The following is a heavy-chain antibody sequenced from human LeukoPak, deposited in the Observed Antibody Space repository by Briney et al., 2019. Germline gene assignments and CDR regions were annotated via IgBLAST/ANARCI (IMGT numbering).Heavy chain of an antibody. CDR3: AREIVGGFNPGAY. CDR1: PDSTASNI. V-gene: IGHV4-4*02. D-gene: IGHD1-14*01. Sequence: SETLSLTRTVFPDSTASNICRCVRQPPGKGLEWIGEIHRSGSTNYNPSLQSRVTISIDRSKNQIALELSSVTAADTAVYYCAREIVGGFNPGAYWGQGTLVTVSS. CDR2: IHRSGST. J-gene: IGHJ4*02.